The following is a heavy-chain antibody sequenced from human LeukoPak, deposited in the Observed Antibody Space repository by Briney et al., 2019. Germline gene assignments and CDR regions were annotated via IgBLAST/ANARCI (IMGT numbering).Heavy chain of an antibody. CDR3: GRGYYDRSYSSNPFDS. CDR2: VHYTGKT. CDR1: GDSISSSY. V-gene: IGHV4-59*01. D-gene: IGHD3-22*01. J-gene: IGHJ4*02. Sequence: SETLSLTCTVSGDSISSSYWSWIRQPPGKRLEWVGYVHYTGKTNYNPSLNNRATISVDMSKNQFSLTLTSGTVADTAMYYCGRGYYDRSYSSNPFDSWGQGTLVTVSA.